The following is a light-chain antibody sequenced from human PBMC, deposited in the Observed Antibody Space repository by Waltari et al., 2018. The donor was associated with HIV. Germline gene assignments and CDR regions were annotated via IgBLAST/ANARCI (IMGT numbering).Light chain of an antibody. CDR2: KIS. CDR3: MQITHWPGT. V-gene: IGKV2-30*01. J-gene: IGKJ1*01. CDR1: QSLIYTDGNTY. Sequence: EAVLTQSPVSLSVALGRPASISCRSSQSLIYTDGNTYLNWFHQRPGQSPRRLIYKISNRDSGVPDRFSGSGSVTDFTLHISRVEAEDLGIFYCMQITHWPGTFGQGTKVEIQ.